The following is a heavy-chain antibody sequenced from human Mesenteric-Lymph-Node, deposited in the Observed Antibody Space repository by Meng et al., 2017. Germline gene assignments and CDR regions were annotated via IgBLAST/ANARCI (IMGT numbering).Heavy chain of an antibody. V-gene: IGHV4-30-4*01. J-gene: IGHJ5*02. CDR3: ARGQRSYSDSYPEWFDP. D-gene: IGHD1-26*01. Sequence: QFQPTESVPCLAKTSQTLSFTCTVSSGSISSGDYYWSRIRQPPGKGLEWIGGIYYRGGTFNNQSLKGRVTITIDTVKTKITLNLGSVTAADTAVYYCARGQRSYSDSYPEWFDPWGQGTLVTVSS. CDR2: IYYRGGT. CDR1: SGSISSGDYY.